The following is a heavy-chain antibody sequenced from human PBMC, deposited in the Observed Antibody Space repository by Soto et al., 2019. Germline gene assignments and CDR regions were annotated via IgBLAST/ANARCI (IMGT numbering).Heavy chain of an antibody. D-gene: IGHD2-2*01. CDR3: ARLIHCKTTSCYFDY. V-gene: IGHV4-39*01. CDR2: IYYSGTT. J-gene: IGHJ4*02. Sequence: QLQLQESGPGLVKPSETLSLTCTVSGGSISSSSYYWAWVRQPPGKGLEWIGSIYYSGTTYYNPSLKSRVTIAEGKSKNHFSLKLSSMTAADTDVIYCARLIHCKTTSCYFDYWGQGTIVTVSS. CDR1: GGSISSSSYY.